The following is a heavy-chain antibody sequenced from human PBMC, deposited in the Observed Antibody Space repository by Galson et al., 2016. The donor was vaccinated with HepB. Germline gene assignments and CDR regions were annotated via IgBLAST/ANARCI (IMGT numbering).Heavy chain of an antibody. CDR3: AILFQMIHPDYYHAMDF. D-gene: IGHD3-22*01. Sequence: SVKVSCKASGYTFTTYYMHWVRQAPRQGLEWMGIINPSSGSTFYAQRFQGRVTMTRDTSTNTVSMELSSLRSEDTAVYYCAILFQMIHPDYYHAMDFWGLGTTVTVSS. V-gene: IGHV1-46*01. CDR2: INPSSGST. J-gene: IGHJ6*02. CDR1: GYTFTTYY.